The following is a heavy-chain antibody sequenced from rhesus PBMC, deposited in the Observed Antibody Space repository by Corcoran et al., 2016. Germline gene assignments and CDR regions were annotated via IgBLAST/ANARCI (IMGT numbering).Heavy chain of an antibody. D-gene: IGHD3-34*01. Sequence: QLQLQESGPGLVKPSETLSLTCAVSGGSISSNYWSWIRQRPGKGLEWVGRSSGGGGSTDANPYLKSQFTISPATAKNQVSLNLSAVTAADTAVYYCARERTGVIIKRAFDYWCQGVLVTVSS. CDR3: ARERTGVIIKRAFDY. V-gene: IGHV4-173*01. CDR1: GGSISSNY. J-gene: IGHJ4*01. CDR2: SSGGGGST.